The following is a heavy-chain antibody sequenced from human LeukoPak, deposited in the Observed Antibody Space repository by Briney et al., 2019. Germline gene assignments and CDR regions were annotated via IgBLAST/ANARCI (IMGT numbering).Heavy chain of an antibody. CDR1: GFTFSIYA. CDR3: TSLAH. J-gene: IGHJ4*02. Sequence: GGSLRLSCSGSGFTFSIYAMNWVRQASGKGLEWVGRIRSKANSYATAYAASVKGSFTISRDDSKNTAYLQMNSLKTEDTAVYYCTSLAHWGQGTLVTVSS. CDR2: IRSKANSYAT. V-gene: IGHV3-73*01.